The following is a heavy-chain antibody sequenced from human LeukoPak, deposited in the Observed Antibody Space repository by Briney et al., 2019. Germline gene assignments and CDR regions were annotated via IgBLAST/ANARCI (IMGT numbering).Heavy chain of an antibody. V-gene: IGHV1-69*05. CDR2: IIPIFGTA. D-gene: IGHD4-17*01. J-gene: IGHJ3*02. CDR3: ARELGDYGDYVDAFDI. Sequence: RRASVKVSCKASGGTFSSYAISGVRQAPGQGLEGMGGIIPIFGTANYAKKFQGRETITRDESTSTAYMELSSLRSEDTAVYYCARELGDYGDYVDAFDIWGQGTMVTVSS. CDR1: GGTFSSYA.